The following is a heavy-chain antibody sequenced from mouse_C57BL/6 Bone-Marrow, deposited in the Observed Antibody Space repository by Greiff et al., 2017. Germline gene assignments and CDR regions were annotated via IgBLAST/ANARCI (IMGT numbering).Heavy chain of an antibody. Sequence: QLKQSGPELVKPGASVKISCKASGYSFTDYNMNWVKQSNGKSLEWIGVINPNYGTTSYNQKFKGKATLTVDQSSSTAYMQLNSLTSEDSAVYYCATNYGSSPYYAMDYWGQGTSVTVSS. CDR2: INPNYGTT. V-gene: IGHV1-39*01. D-gene: IGHD1-1*01. J-gene: IGHJ4*01. CDR1: GYSFTDYN. CDR3: ATNYGSSPYYAMDY.